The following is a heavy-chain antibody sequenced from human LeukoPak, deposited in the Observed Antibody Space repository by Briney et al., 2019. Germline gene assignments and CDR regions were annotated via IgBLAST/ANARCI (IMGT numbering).Heavy chain of an antibody. CDR2: IKQDGNEK. CDR3: ARDTLGEGEDANYAVYYFDY. D-gene: IGHD4/OR15-4a*01. V-gene: IGHV3-7*01. J-gene: IGHJ4*02. CDR1: GFSFSSSG. Sequence: GGSLRLSCAASGFSFSSSGMSWVRQAPGKGLEWVANIKQDGNEKYYADSVKGRFTISRDNGKNSLDLQMNSLRADDTAFYYCARDTLGEGEDANYAVYYFDYWGQGTVVTVSS.